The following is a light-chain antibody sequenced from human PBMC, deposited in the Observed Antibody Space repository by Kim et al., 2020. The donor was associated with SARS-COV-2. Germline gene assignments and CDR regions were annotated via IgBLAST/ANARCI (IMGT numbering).Light chain of an antibody. CDR1: SLRSYY. Sequence: SSELTQDPAVSVALGQTVRITCQGDSLRSYYASWYQQKPGQAPVLVIYGQNNRPSGIPDRFSGSSSGNTASLNITGAQAEDEADYYCNSRDSSGNHWVFGGGTQLTVL. J-gene: IGLJ3*02. CDR2: GQN. CDR3: NSRDSSGNHWV. V-gene: IGLV3-19*01.